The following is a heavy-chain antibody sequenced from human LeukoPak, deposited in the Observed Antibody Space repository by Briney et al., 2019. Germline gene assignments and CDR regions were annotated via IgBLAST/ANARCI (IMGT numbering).Heavy chain of an antibody. D-gene: IGHD3-16*01. CDR2: ISSSGST. CDR1: GDSFSSYH. J-gene: IGHJ4*02. Sequence: SETLSLTCTVSGDSFSSYHWSWLRQPPGKGLEWIGYISSSGSTSYNPSLKSRVTISVDTSRNQFSLRLDSMTAADTAVYYCARVGRGDHTWGSYYCDHWGQGTLVSVSS. CDR3: ARVGRGDHTWGSYYCDH. V-gene: IGHV4-59*01.